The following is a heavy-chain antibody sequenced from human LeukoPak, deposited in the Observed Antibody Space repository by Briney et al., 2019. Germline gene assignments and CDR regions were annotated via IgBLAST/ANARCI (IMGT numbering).Heavy chain of an antibody. CDR1: GGSISSGGYY. V-gene: IGHV4-31*03. CDR3: ATTAPTNNYYDSSGYFY. J-gene: IGHJ4*02. CDR2: IYYGGST. Sequence: SETLSLTCTVSGGSISSGGYYWSWIRQHPGKGLEWVGYIYYGGSTYYNPSLKSRVTISVDTSKNQFSLKLSSVTAADTAVYYCATTAPTNNYYDSSGYFYWGQGTLVTVSS. D-gene: IGHD3-22*01.